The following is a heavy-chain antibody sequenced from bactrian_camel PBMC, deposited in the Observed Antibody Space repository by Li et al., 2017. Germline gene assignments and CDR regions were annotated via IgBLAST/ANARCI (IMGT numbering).Heavy chain of an antibody. CDR3: AADYAELSGLWDGSSQWDY. CDR2: LDIDGTK. CDR1: GSFHSTWC. J-gene: IGHJ4*01. Sequence: HVQLVESGGDSVQAGGSLRLTCEGSGSFHSTWCMGWFRQTPGNQREGVAALDIDGTKKYLESVKGRFTISKDNVKNILYLQMNSLKPEDTAMYYCAADYAELSGLWDGSSQWDYWGQGTQVTVS. V-gene: IGHV3S53*01. D-gene: IGHD1*01.